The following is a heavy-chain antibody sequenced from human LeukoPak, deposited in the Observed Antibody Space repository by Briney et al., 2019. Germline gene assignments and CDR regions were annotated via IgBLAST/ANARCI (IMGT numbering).Heavy chain of an antibody. D-gene: IGHD1-26*01. J-gene: IGHJ3*02. CDR3: TTDRARELRALGDAFDI. V-gene: IGHV3-23*01. CDR2: MRGSIGST. Sequence: PRRSLSLSRAPSRVTSTTDAVSWVRQAPGPGREWVSAMRGSIGSTYYADTVKSRFTISRHNSQNTLNLPMNCLRAEDTAVYDCTTDRARELRALGDAFDIWGQGTMVTVSS. CDR1: RVTSTTDA.